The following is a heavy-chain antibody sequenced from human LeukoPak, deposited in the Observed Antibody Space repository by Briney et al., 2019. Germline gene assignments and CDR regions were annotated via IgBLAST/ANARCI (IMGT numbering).Heavy chain of an antibody. Sequence: GGSLRLSCAAPGFTFSDYYMSWIRQAPGKGLEWVSYISSSGSTIYYADSVKGRFTISRDNAKNSLYLQMNSLRAEDTAVYYCARSDSSGWYSLYFDYWGQGTLVTVSS. CDR2: ISSSGSTI. J-gene: IGHJ4*02. CDR1: GFTFSDYY. V-gene: IGHV3-11*01. CDR3: ARSDSSGWYSLYFDY. D-gene: IGHD6-19*01.